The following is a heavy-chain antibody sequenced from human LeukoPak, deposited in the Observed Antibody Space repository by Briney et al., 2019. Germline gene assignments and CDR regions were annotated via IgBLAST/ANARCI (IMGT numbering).Heavy chain of an antibody. J-gene: IGHJ4*02. CDR1: GFTFTNSA. V-gene: IGHV1-58*02. CDR2: IVVASGNT. CDR3: AAAPIEMQQRGFDY. D-gene: IGHD5-24*01. Sequence: TSVKVSCKASGFTFTNSAMQWVRQARGQRLEWVGWIVVASGNTKYAQKFQERVTITRDMSTSTAYMELSSLRPEDTAVYYCAAAPIEMQQRGFDYWGQGTLVTVSS.